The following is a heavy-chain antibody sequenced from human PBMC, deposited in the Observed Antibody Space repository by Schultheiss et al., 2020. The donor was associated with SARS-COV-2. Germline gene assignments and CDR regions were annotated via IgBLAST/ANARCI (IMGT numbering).Heavy chain of an antibody. Sequence: SETLSLTCAVYGGSFSGYYWSWIRQPPGKGLEWIGEINHSGSTNYNPSLKSRVTISVDTSKNQFSLKLSSVTAADTAVYYCARVGSSSWYEYFQHWGQGTLVTVSS. V-gene: IGHV4-34*01. J-gene: IGHJ1*01. CDR1: GGSFSGYY. CDR3: ARVGSSSWYEYFQH. CDR2: INHSGST. D-gene: IGHD6-13*01.